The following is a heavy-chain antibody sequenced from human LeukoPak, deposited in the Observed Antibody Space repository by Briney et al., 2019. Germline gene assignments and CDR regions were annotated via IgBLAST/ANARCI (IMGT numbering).Heavy chain of an antibody. CDR2: ISSSSSYI. D-gene: IGHD3-10*01. Sequence: GGSLRLSCAASGFTFSSYSMNWVRQAPGKGLEWVSSISSSSSYIYYADSVKGRFTISRDNAKNSLYLQMNSLRAEDTAVYYCARVEGCITMVRGDNWGQGTLVTVSS. CDR1: GFTFSSYS. CDR3: ARVEGCITMVRGDN. J-gene: IGHJ4*02. V-gene: IGHV3-21*01.